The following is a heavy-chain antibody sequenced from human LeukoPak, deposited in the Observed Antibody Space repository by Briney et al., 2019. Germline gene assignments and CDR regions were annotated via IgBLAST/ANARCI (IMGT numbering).Heavy chain of an antibody. CDR2: ISQDGGVK. CDR3: ARTVVVVVGASDYFDY. J-gene: IGHJ4*02. D-gene: IGHD2-2*01. CDR1: GFTFSSYW. V-gene: IGHV3-7*03. Sequence: GRSLRLSCAASGFTFSSYWMTWVRQAPGKGLEWVANISQDGGVKYYMDSAKGRFTLSRDNAKSSLYLQMNSLRVEDTAMYFCARTVVVVVGASDYFDYWGQGTLVTVSS.